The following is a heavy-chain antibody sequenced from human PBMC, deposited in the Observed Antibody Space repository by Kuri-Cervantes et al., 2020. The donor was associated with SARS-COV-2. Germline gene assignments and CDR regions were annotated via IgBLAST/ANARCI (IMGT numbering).Heavy chain of an antibody. V-gene: IGHV3-21*01. Sequence: GESLKISCAASGFILSSYSMNWVRQAPGKGLEWVSLITSSGSYIFYADSVKGRFTISRDNAKNSLYLQMNSLRAEDTAVYYCALSGYRGWFDPLDYWGQGTLVTVSS. D-gene: IGHD6-13*01. CDR1: GFILSSYS. CDR3: ALSGYRGWFDPLDY. CDR2: ITSSGSYI. J-gene: IGHJ4*02.